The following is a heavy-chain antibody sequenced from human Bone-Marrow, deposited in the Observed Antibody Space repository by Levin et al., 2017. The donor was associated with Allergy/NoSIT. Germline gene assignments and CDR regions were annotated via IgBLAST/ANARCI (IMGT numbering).Heavy chain of an antibody. CDR2: IWPGDSDT. Sequence: GGSLRLSCKGSGYSFTSYWIAWVRQMPGKGLEWMGIIWPGDSDTRYSPSFQGQVTISADKSMRTAYLQWSSLKASDTATYYCARRDVYDRSGMDVWGQGTTVSVSS. V-gene: IGHV5-51*01. CDR1: GYSFTSYW. J-gene: IGHJ6*02. D-gene: IGHD3-16*01. CDR3: ARRDVYDRSGMDV.